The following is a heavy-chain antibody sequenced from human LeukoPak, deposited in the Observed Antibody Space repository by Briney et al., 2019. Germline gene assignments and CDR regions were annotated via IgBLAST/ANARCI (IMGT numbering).Heavy chain of an antibody. Sequence: PSETLSLTCTVSGGSISSYYWSWLRQPPGKGLEWIGYIYYSGSTNYNPSLKSRVTISVDTSKNQFSLKLSSVTAADTAVYYCAREYNWIDYWGQGTLVTVSS. CDR1: GGSISSYY. CDR2: IYYSGST. J-gene: IGHJ5*01. V-gene: IGHV4-59*01. CDR3: AREYNWIDY.